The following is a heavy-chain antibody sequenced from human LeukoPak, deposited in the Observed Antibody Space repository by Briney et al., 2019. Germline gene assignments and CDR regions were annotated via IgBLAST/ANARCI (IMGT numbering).Heavy chain of an antibody. Sequence: GGSLRLSCAASGFTFSSYGMHWVRQAPGKGLEWVAVISYDGSNKYYADSVKGRFTISRDNSKNTLYLQMNSLRAEDTAVYYCARDRGYGGYDLDDYYYGMDVWGQGTTVTVSS. D-gene: IGHD5-12*01. CDR2: ISYDGSNK. CDR1: GFTFSSYG. J-gene: IGHJ6*02. CDR3: ARDRGYGGYDLDDYYYGMDV. V-gene: IGHV3-30*03.